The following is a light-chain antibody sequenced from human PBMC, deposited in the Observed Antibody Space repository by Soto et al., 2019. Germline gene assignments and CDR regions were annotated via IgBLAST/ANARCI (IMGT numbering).Light chain of an antibody. CDR2: EVS. CDR1: SSDSGAYNS. CDR3: SSYTTTSTYV. J-gene: IGLJ1*01. Sequence: QSALTPPASVSGSPGQSITISCTGTSSDSGAYNSVSWYQQHPGKAPKLMISEVSRRTSGVSNRFSGSKSGNTASLSISGLQAEDESDYYFSSYTTTSTYVFGPGTKLTVL. V-gene: IGLV2-14*01.